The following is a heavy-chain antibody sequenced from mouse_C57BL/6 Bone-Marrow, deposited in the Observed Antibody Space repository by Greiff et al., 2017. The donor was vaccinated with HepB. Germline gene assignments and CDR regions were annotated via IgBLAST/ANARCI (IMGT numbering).Heavy chain of an antibody. Sequence: VQLQQPGAELVKPGATVKMSCKASGYTFTSYWITWVKQRPGQGLEWIGDIYPGSGSTNYNEKFKSKATLTVATSSSTAYMQLSSLTSEDSAVYYCARNWFAWFAYWGQGTLVTVSA. CDR2: IYPGSGST. CDR3: ARNWFAWFAY. CDR1: GYTFTSYW. V-gene: IGHV1-55*01. J-gene: IGHJ3*01. D-gene: IGHD4-1*01.